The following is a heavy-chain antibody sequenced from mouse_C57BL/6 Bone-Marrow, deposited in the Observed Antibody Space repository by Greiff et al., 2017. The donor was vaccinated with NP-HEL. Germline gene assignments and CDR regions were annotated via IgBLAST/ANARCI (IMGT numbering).Heavy chain of an antibody. CDR3: ARDYYGSSWDY. V-gene: IGHV1-69*01. Sequence: QVQLKESGAELVMPGASVKLSCKASGYTFTSYWMHWVKQRPGQGLEWIGEIDPSDSYTNYNQKFKGKSTLTVDKSSSTAYMQLSSLTSEDSAVYYCARDYYGSSWDYWGQGTTLTVSS. J-gene: IGHJ2*01. D-gene: IGHD1-1*01. CDR2: IDPSDSYT. CDR1: GYTFTSYW.